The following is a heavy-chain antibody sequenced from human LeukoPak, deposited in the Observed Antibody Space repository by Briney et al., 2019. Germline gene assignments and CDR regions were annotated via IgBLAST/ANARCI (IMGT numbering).Heavy chain of an antibody. V-gene: IGHV1-69*06. CDR3: ASIAVAGAGEDY. CDR2: IIPIFGTA. J-gene: IGHJ4*02. Sequence: SVKVSCKASGGTFSSYAISWVRQAPGQGLEWMGGIIPIFGTANYAQKFQGRVTITADKSTSTAYMELSSLRSEDTAVYYCASIAVAGAGEDYWGQGTLVTVSS. CDR1: GGTFSSYA. D-gene: IGHD6-19*01.